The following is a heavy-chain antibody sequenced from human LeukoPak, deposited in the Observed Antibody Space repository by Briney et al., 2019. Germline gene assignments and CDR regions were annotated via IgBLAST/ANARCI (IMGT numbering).Heavy chain of an antibody. CDR3: ARLTKFLTTYYPTP. CDR1: GGSITGYY. CDR2: IFSIGST. J-gene: IGHJ5*02. D-gene: IGHD2/OR15-2a*01. V-gene: IGHV4-59*08. Sequence: SETLSLTCTVSGGSITGYYWSWIRQPPGKGLEWVGYIFSIGSTKYNPSLKSRVTISLDTSKSQFSLKLISVTASDTAVYYCARLTKFLTTYYPTPWGQGTLVTVSS.